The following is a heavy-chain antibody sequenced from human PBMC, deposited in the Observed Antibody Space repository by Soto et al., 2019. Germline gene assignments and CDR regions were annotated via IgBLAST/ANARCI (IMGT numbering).Heavy chain of an antibody. CDR1: GFTFSDYY. D-gene: IGHD1-26*01. CDR3: ALAGYDRNYYAVTPLSAGHF. J-gene: IGHJ4*02. CDR2: ISSSGSII. V-gene: IGHV3-11*01. Sequence: QVQLVVSGGGLVKPGGSLRISCAASGFTFSDYYISWIRQAPGKGLEWVSYISSSGSIIYYADSVKGRFTISRDNAKNSLYLQMNRLRAEDTAVYYCALAGYDRNYYAVTPLSAGHFWGQGTLVTVSS.